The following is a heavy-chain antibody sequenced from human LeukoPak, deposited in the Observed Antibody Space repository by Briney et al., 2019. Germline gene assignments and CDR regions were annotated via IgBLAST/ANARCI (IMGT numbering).Heavy chain of an antibody. CDR3: ARDGAATISDY. CDR1: GGSISSHY. J-gene: IGHJ4*02. Sequence: SETLSLPCIVSGGSISSHYWSWTRQSAGMGLEYIGRVYASGSTDYSPSVQSRTTISVATTKNQFPLRLASVTAADAAIYYCARDGAATISDYWGQGTLVTVSS. V-gene: IGHV4-4*07. D-gene: IGHD1/OR15-1a*01. CDR2: VYASGST.